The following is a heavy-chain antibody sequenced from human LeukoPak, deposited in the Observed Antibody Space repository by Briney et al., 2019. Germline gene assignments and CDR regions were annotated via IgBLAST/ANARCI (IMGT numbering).Heavy chain of an antibody. D-gene: IGHD2-8*01. V-gene: IGHV1-2*02. Sequence: GASVKVSCKASGYTFTGYYMHWVRQAPGQGLEWMGWINPNSGGTNYAQKFQGRVTMTRDTSISTAYMELSRLRSDDTAVYYCARTERYCTNGVCREIHFDYWGQGTLVTVSS. CDR2: INPNSGGT. J-gene: IGHJ4*02. CDR1: GYTFTGYY. CDR3: ARTERYCTNGVCREIHFDY.